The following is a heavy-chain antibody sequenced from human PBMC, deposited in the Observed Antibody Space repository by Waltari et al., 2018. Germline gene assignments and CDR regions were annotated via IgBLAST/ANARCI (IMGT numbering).Heavy chain of an antibody. V-gene: IGHV1-3*01. CDR1: GYTFTSYA. J-gene: IGHJ3*02. CDR3: ARVEGAAGLDI. CDR2: INAGNGNT. D-gene: IGHD3-16*01. Sequence: QVQLVQSGAEVKKPGASVKVSCKASGYTFTSYAMHWVRQAPGQRLEWMGWINAGNGNTKDSQKCQGRVTITRDTSASTAYMELSSLRSEDTAGYYCARVEGAAGLDIWGQGTMVTVSS.